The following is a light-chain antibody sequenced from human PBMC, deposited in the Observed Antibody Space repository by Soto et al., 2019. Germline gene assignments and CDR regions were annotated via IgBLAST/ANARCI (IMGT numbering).Light chain of an antibody. CDR2: GAS. CDR1: QSVGSN. CDR3: QQYYNWWT. J-gene: IGKJ1*01. V-gene: IGKV3-15*01. Sequence: EIVMEQSPATLSVSPGERATLSCRASQSVGSNLAWYQQRPGQAPRLLIYGASTRVTGIPARFSGSGSGTEFTLTISILQSEDFAVYHCQQYYNWWTFGQGTKV.